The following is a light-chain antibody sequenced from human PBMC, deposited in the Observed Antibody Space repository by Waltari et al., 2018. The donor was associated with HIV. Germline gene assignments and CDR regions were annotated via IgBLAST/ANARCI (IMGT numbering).Light chain of an antibody. Sequence: QSVLTQPPSASGTPGQMVTISCSGSSSNIGSNPINWYRQLPGTAPKLLIYSNNQWPSGVPDRFSGSKSGTSASLAISGLQSEDEADYYCAAWDDSLHGYVFGTGTKVTVV. CDR1: SSNIGSNP. J-gene: IGLJ1*01. CDR3: AAWDDSLHGYV. CDR2: SNN. V-gene: IGLV1-44*01.